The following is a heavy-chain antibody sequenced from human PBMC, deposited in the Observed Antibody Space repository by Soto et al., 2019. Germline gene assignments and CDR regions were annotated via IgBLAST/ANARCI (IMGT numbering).Heavy chain of an antibody. CDR2: IKQDGSEK. D-gene: IGHD6-13*01. J-gene: IGHJ4*02. CDR3: ARTKQQLVPSFDY. Sequence: GGSLRLSCAASGVTSSSYWMSWFRQAPGKGLEWVANIKQDGSEKYYVDSVKGRFTISRDNAKNSLYLQMNSLRAEDTAVYYCARTKQQLVPSFDYWGQGTLVTVSS. CDR1: GVTSSSYW. V-gene: IGHV3-7*01.